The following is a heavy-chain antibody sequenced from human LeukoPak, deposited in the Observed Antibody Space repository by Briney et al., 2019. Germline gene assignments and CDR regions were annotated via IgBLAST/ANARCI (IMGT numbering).Heavy chain of an antibody. CDR2: MSGTGKTI. D-gene: IGHD3-3*01. CDR1: GFTFSDFY. J-gene: IGHJ6*03. CDR3: ARGGGDYTSRYYMGV. V-gene: IGHV3-11*04. Sequence: GGSLRLSCAASGFTFSDFYMHWIRQAPGKRLEWVSYMSGTGKTISDADSLKGRFTISRDNTKNLLLLQVNTLRVEDTATYYCARGGGDYTSRYYMGVWGKGTTVTVSS.